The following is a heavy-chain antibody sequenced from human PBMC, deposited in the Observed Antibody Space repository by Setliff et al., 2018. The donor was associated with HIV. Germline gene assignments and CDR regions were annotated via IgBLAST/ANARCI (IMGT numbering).Heavy chain of an antibody. CDR3: ARGYYNSGNYFEY. Sequence: PSETLSLTCSVSGGSINSYYWSWIRQPPGKGLGWVGYIYYSGGTTYNPSLKSRVTISVDTSKNQFSLKLTSVTVADTAIYYCARGYYNSGNYFEYWGQGTLVTVSS. V-gene: IGHV4-59*01. J-gene: IGHJ4*02. CDR2: IYYSGGT. D-gene: IGHD3-10*01. CDR1: GGSINSYY.